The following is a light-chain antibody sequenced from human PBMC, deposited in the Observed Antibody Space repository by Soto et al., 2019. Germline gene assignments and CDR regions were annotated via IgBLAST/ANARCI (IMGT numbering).Light chain of an antibody. Sequence: QSALTQPPSASGTPGQRVTISCSGSSSNIGSNTVNWYQQLPGTAPKLLIYSNNQRPSGVPDRFSGSKSGTSASLAISGLQSEDDADYYCAAWDDSLNAYYVFGTGTKATVL. J-gene: IGLJ1*01. CDR2: SNN. CDR3: AAWDDSLNAYYV. CDR1: SSNIGSNT. V-gene: IGLV1-44*01.